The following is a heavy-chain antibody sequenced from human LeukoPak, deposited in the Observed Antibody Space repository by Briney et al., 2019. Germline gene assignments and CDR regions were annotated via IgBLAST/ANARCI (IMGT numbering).Heavy chain of an antibody. CDR3: ARETPYGSGSYPFDY. CDR2: IYNTGNT. V-gene: IGHV4-59*01. CDR1: GGSISSYY. J-gene: IGHJ4*02. D-gene: IGHD3-10*01. Sequence: SETLSLTCTVSGGSISSYYWNWIRQPPGKGLEWIGYIYNTGNTNNNPSLKSRVTISVDTSKNHFSLKLSSVTAADTAVYYCARETPYGSGSYPFDYWGQGILVTVSS.